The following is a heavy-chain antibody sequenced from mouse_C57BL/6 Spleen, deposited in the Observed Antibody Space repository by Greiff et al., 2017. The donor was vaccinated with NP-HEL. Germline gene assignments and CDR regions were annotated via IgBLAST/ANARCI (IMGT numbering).Heavy chain of an antibody. CDR2: ISSGSSTI. CDR1: GFTFSDYG. D-gene: IGHD3-2*02. V-gene: IGHV5-17*01. CDR3: ARAAQATGTWFAY. J-gene: IGHJ3*01. Sequence: EVHLVESGGGLVKPGGSLKLSCAASGFTFSDYGMHWVRQAPEKGLEWVAYISSGSSTIYYADTVKGRFTISRDNAKNTLFLQMTSLRSEDTAMYYCARAAQATGTWFAYWGQGTLVTVSA.